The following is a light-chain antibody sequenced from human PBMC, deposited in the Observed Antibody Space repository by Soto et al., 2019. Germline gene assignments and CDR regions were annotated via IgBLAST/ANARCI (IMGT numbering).Light chain of an antibody. CDR3: QQSYSTPPVT. J-gene: IGKJ2*01. CDR1: QSISSY. CDR2: AAS. Sequence: DIQMTQSPSSLSASVGDRVTITCRASQSISSYLNWYQQKPGKATKLLIYAASSLQSGFPSRFSGSGSGTDFTLTISSLQPEDFATYYCQQSYSTPPVTFGQGTKLEIK. V-gene: IGKV1-39*01.